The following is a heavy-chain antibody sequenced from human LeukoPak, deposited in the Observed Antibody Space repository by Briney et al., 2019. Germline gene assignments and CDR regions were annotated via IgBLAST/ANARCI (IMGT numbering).Heavy chain of an antibody. V-gene: IGHV3-48*03. CDR2: ISSSGKTI. Sequence: GGSLRLSCEASGFTFSSYEMNWVRQAPGKGLEWVSYISSSGKTIYYADSTEGRFTVSRDNAKSSLYLQMNSLRAEDTAVYYCATTSIAAAVPGCFDYWGQGTLVTVFS. D-gene: IGHD6-13*01. J-gene: IGHJ4*02. CDR3: ATTSIAAAVPGCFDY. CDR1: GFTFSSYE.